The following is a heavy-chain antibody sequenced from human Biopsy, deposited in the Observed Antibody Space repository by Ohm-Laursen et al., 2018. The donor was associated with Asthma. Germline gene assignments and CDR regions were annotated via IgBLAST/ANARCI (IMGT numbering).Heavy chain of an antibody. Sequence: TLSLTCTVSGGSVSTGSYYWSWIRQPPGKGLEWLGYIYYTGSDNYNLSLKSRVTISVDTSKNQFSLRLNSVTAADTAVYYCARGPNYHGSGRAPIGMDVWGQGTTVTVSS. CDR2: IYYTGSD. CDR1: GGSVSTGSYY. CDR3: ARGPNYHGSGRAPIGMDV. D-gene: IGHD3-10*01. V-gene: IGHV4-61*01. J-gene: IGHJ6*02.